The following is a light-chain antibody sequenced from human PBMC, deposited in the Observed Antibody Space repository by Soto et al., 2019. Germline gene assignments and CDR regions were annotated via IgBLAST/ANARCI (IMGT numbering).Light chain of an antibody. V-gene: IGKV1-5*03. CDR2: KAS. Sequence: DIQMTQSPSSVPASVGDRVTITFRASQTISSWLAWYQQKPGKAPKLLIYKASTLKSGVPSRFSGSGSGTEFTLTISSLQPDDFATYYCQHYNSYSEAFGQGTKVDIK. CDR1: QTISSW. CDR3: QHYNSYSEA. J-gene: IGKJ1*01.